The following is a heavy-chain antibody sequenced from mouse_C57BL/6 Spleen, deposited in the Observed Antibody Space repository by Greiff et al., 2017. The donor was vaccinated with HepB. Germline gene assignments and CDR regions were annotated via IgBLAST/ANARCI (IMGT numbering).Heavy chain of an antibody. J-gene: IGHJ2*01. CDR3: AVYYYSSRGDYFDY. Sequence: QVQLQQPGAELVIPGASVKLSCKASGYTFTSYWMHWVKQRPGQGLEWIGEIDPSDSYTNYNQKFKGKSTLTVDKSSSTAYMQLSSLTSEDSAVYYGAVYYYSSRGDYFDYWGQGTTLTVSS. D-gene: IGHD1-1*01. CDR1: GYTFTSYW. CDR2: IDPSDSYT. V-gene: IGHV1-69*01.